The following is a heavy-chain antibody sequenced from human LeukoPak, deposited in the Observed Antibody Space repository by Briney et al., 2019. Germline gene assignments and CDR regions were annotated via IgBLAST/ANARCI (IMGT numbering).Heavy chain of an antibody. V-gene: IGHV4-34*01. D-gene: IGHD3-22*01. Sequence: SETLSLTCAVYGGSFSGYYWSWIRQPPGKGLEWIGEINHSGSTNYNPSLKSRVTISVDTSKNQFSLKLSSVTAADTAVYYCARFTTAYYFDYWGQGTLVTVSS. J-gene: IGHJ4*02. CDR1: GGSFSGYY. CDR2: INHSGST. CDR3: ARFTTAYYFDY.